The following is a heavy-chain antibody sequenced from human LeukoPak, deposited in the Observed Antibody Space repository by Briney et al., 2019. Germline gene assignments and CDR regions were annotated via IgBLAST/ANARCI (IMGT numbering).Heavy chain of an antibody. CDR2: ISGDGGST. CDR3: AKFSLLRYFDY. D-gene: IGHD2-15*01. V-gene: IGHV3-23*01. J-gene: IGHJ4*02. Sequence: PGGSLRLSCVTSGFTFSTYAMSWVRQAPGKGLEWVSIISGDGGSTVYADSVKGRFTISRDNSKNTLYLQMNSLRAEDTAVYYCAKFSLLRYFDYWGQGTLVTVSS. CDR1: GFTFSTYA.